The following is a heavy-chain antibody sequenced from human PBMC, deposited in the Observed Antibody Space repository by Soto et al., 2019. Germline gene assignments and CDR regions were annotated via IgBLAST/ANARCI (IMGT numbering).Heavy chain of an antibody. CDR1: SGSISSAHW. CDR2: IYHSGST. CDR3: ATNSYYSLGV. J-gene: IGHJ6*02. V-gene: IGHV4-4*02. Sequence: QVQLQESGPGLVKPSGTLSLTCAVSSGSISSAHWWNWVRQPPGKGLEWIGEIYHSGSTNYNPSLKSRMTVSVDKSMNQFALKLTSVTAADPAVYYCATNSYYSLGVWGQGTTAPVSS.